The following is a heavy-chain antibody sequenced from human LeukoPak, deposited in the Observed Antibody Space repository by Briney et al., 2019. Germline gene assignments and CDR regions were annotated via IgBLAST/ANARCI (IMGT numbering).Heavy chain of an antibody. CDR1: GFTVSSSY. CDR3: ARENGYKVFDY. Sequence: PGGSLRLSCAASGFTVSSSYMIWFRQAPGKGLEWVSVIYSGGYTYYADSVKGRFTISRDHSKNTLYLQMDSLRAEDTAVYYCARENGYKVFDYWGQGTLVTVSS. CDR2: IYSGGYT. D-gene: IGHD5-24*01. V-gene: IGHV3-53*01. J-gene: IGHJ4*02.